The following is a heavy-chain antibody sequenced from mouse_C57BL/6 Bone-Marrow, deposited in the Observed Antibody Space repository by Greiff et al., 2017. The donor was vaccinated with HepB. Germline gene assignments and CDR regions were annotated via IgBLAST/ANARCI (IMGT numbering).Heavy chain of an antibody. D-gene: IGHD2-2*01. V-gene: IGHV1-80*01. Sequence: QVQLQQSGAELVKPGASVKISCKASGYAFSSYWMNWVKQRPGKGLEWIGQIYPGDGDTNYNGKFKGKATLTADKSSSTAYMQLSSLTSEDSAVYYCAIWRVTPYYAMDYWGQGTSVTVSS. CDR2: IYPGDGDT. CDR1: GYAFSSYW. J-gene: IGHJ4*01. CDR3: AIWRVTPYYAMDY.